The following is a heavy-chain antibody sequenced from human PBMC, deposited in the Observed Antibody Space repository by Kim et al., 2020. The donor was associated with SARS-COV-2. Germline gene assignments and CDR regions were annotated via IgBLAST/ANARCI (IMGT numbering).Heavy chain of an antibody. CDR3: ARALRKSITMVINP. V-gene: IGHV4-34*01. CDR2: INHSGST. J-gene: IGHJ5*02. D-gene: IGHD3-10*01. Sequence: SETLSLTCAVYGGSFSGYYWSWIRQPPGKGLEWIGEINHSGSTNYNPSLKSRVTISVDTSKNQFSLKLSSVTAADTAVYYCARALRKSITMVINPWGQGTLVTVSS. CDR1: GGSFSGYY.